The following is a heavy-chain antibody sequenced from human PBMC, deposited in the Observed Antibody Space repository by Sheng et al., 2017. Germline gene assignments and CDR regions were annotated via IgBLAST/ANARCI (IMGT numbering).Heavy chain of an antibody. CDR2: ISSSSSYT. CDR1: GFTFSDYY. J-gene: IGHJ6*03. CDR3: ARGGFWSGYPTEGSMDV. Sequence: QVQLVESGGGLVKPGGSLRLSCAASGFTFSDYYMSWIRQAPGKGLEWVSYISSSSSYTNYADSVKGRFTISRDNAKNSLYLQMNSLRAEDTAVYYCARGGFWSGYPTEGSMDVWGKGTTVTVSS. D-gene: IGHD3-3*01. V-gene: IGHV3-11*05.